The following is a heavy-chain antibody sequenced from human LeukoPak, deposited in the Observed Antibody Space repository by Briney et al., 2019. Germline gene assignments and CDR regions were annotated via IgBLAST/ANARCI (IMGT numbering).Heavy chain of an antibody. CDR2: MNPNSGNT. D-gene: IGHD4-17*01. CDR1: RYTLITSD. V-gene: IGHV1-8*03. J-gene: IGHJ6*03. Sequence: AASLKVSSTASRYTLITSDINWVRQATGQGLEWMGCMNPNSGNTGYAQKSQGRFTITTNTAISTAYMELRSLRSEDTAVYYCTRTAVGHYYYYMDVWGKGTTVTASS. CDR3: TRTAVGHYYYYMDV.